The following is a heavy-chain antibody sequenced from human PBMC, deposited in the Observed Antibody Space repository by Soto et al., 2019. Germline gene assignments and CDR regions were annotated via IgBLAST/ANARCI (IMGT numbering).Heavy chain of an antibody. CDR3: ARGGGIAVAGSAGEFDDAFDI. CDR2: IYYSGST. CDR1: GGSISSSSYY. D-gene: IGHD6-19*01. V-gene: IGHV4-39*01. J-gene: IGHJ3*02. Sequence: SETLSLTCTVSGGSISSSSYYWGWIRQPPGKGLEWIGSIYYSGSTYYNPSLKSRVTKSVDTSKNQFSLKLSSVTAADTAVYYCARGGGIAVAGSAGEFDDAFDIWGQGTMVTVSS.